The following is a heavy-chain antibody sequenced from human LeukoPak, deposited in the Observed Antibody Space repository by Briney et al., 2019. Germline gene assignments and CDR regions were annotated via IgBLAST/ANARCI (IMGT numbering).Heavy chain of an antibody. J-gene: IGHJ4*02. CDR3: AREGDGYIYIDC. Sequence: PGGSLRLSCAASGFTLSSYSMNWVRQAPGKGLEWVSSISSSSSYIYYADSVKGRFTISRDNAKNSLYLQMNSLRAEDTAVYYCAREGDGYIYIDCWGQGTLVTVSS. V-gene: IGHV3-21*01. CDR1: GFTLSSYS. CDR2: ISSSSSYI. D-gene: IGHD5-24*01.